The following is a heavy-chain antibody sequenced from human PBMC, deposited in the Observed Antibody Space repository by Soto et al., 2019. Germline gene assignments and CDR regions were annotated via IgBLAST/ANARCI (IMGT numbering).Heavy chain of an antibody. CDR3: AKSLYYYDSSGSPPFDY. CDR2: ISWNSGSI. CDR1: GYTFTGYY. Sequence: SCKASGYTFTGYYMHWVRQAPGKGLEWVSGISWNSGSIGYADSVKGRFTISRDNAKNSLYLQMNSLRAEDTALYYCAKSLYYYDSSGSPPFDYWGQGTLVTVSS. J-gene: IGHJ4*02. V-gene: IGHV3-9*01. D-gene: IGHD3-22*01.